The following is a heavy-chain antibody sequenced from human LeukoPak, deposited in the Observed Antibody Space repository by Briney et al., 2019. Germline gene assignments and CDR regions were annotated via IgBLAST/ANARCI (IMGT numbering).Heavy chain of an antibody. J-gene: IGHJ4*02. CDR2: ISYDGSNK. Sequence: GGSLRLSCAASGFTFSSYGMHWVRQAPGKGLEWVAVISYDGSNKYYADSVKGRFTISRDNSKSTLYLQMNSLRAEDTAVYYCAKANGVVGATLDYWGQGTLVTVSS. CDR3: AKANGVVGATLDY. V-gene: IGHV3-30*18. D-gene: IGHD1-26*01. CDR1: GFTFSSYG.